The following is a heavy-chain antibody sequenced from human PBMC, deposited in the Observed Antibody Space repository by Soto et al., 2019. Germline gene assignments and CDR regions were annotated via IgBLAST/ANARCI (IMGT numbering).Heavy chain of an antibody. CDR3: ARAASRFYGSGSYRTNWFDP. V-gene: IGHV4-34*01. D-gene: IGHD3-10*01. CDR2: INHSGST. J-gene: IGHJ5*02. Sequence: PSETLSLTCAVYGGSFSGYYWSWIRQPPGKGLEWIGEINHSGSTNYNPSLKSRVTISVDTSKNQFFLKLSSVTAADTAVYYCARAASRFYGSGSYRTNWFDPWGQGTLVTVSS. CDR1: GGSFSGYY.